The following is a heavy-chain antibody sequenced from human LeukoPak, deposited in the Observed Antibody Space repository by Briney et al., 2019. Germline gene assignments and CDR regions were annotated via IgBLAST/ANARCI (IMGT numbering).Heavy chain of an antibody. J-gene: IGHJ3*02. CDR1: GGSISSYY. CDR3: ARVIRSRDAFDI. CDR2: IYYSGST. V-gene: IGHV4-59*01. Sequence: TSETLSLTCTVSGGSISSYYWSWIRQPPGKGLEWVGYIYYSGSTNYNPSLKSRVTISVDTSKNQFSLKLSSVTAADTAVYYCARVIRSRDAFDIWGQGTMVTVSS. D-gene: IGHD1-26*01.